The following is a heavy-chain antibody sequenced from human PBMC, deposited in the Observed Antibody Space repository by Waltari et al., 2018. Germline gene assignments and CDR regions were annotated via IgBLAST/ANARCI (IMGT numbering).Heavy chain of an antibody. J-gene: IGHJ4*02. CDR1: GYSISSGYY. CDR2: IYHSGTT. V-gene: IGHV4-38-2*02. D-gene: IGHD4-4*01. CDR3: ARESSNYGHDY. Sequence: QVQLQESGPGLVTPSETLSLTCIVSGYSISSGYYWGWIRQPPGKGLEWIGSIYHSGTTYYNSSLKSRVTISADTSKNQFSLQLSSVTAADTAVYYCARESSNYGHDYWGQGTLVTVSS.